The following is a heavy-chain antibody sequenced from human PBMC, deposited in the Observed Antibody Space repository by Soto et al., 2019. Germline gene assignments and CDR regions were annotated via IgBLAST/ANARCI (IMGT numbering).Heavy chain of an antibody. Sequence: TSETLSLTCAVYGGSVNVYYWNWIRHPPGKGLEWIGEINHTGGTHYNPSLKSRVTMSVDTSKNQFSLRLSSVTAADTAIYYCATRITVFGLLIPPFDPWGQGMLVTVSS. CDR3: ATRITVFGLLIPPFDP. D-gene: IGHD3-3*01. V-gene: IGHV4-34*01. CDR1: GGSVNVYY. CDR2: INHTGGT. J-gene: IGHJ5*02.